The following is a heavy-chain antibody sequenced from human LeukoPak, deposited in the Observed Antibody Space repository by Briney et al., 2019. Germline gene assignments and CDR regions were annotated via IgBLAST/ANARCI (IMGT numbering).Heavy chain of an antibody. J-gene: IGHJ6*02. V-gene: IGHV3-23*01. CDR1: GFTFSSYA. CDR2: ISGSGGST. D-gene: IGHD4-17*01. Sequence: GGSLRLSCAASGFTFSSYAMSWVRQAPGKGLEWVSAISGSGGSTYYADPVKGRFTISRDNSKNTLYLQMNSLRAEDTAVYYCARETVTTYYYYYGMDVWGQGTTVTVSS. CDR3: ARETVTTYYYYYGMDV.